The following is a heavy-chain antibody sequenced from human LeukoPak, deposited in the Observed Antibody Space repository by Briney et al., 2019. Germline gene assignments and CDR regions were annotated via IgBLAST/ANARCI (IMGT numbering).Heavy chain of an antibody. CDR3: ARVYCSSTSCYSYDSSGFDY. D-gene: IGHD2-2*02. CDR2: ISSSGSTI. CDR1: GFTFSSYE. J-gene: IGHJ4*02. Sequence: GGSLRLSCAASGFTFSSYEMNWVRQAPGKGLEWVSYISSSGSTIYYADSVKGRLTISRDNAKNSLYLQMNSLRAEDTAVYYCARVYCSSTSCYSYDSSGFDYWGQGTLVTVSS. V-gene: IGHV3-48*03.